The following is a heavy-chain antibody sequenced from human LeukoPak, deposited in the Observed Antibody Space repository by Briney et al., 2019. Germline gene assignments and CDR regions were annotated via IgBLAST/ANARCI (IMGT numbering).Heavy chain of an antibody. D-gene: IGHD5-12*01. CDR2: IIPIFGTA. V-gene: IGHV1-69*06. Sequence: SVKVSCKASGGTFSSYAISWVRQAPGQGLEWMGGIIPIFGTANYAQKFQGRVTITADKSTSTAYMELSSLRPEDTAVYYCASTSYSGYDSYNWFDPWGQGTLVTDSS. J-gene: IGHJ5*02. CDR1: GGTFSSYA. CDR3: ASTSYSGYDSYNWFDP.